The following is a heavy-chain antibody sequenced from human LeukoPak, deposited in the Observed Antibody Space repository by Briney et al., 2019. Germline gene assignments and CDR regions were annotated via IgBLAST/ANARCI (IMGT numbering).Heavy chain of an antibody. Sequence: PSETLSLTCTVSGVSIGSSNSYWGWIRQPPGKGLEWIGSIYYTGNTYYNASLKSRVTISIDTSKNQISLRLTSVTATDTAIYYCARQTGSGLFILPGGQGTLVTVSS. CDR2: IYYTGNT. D-gene: IGHD3/OR15-3a*01. CDR3: ARQTGSGLFILP. J-gene: IGHJ4*02. V-gene: IGHV4-39*01. CDR1: GVSIGSSNSY.